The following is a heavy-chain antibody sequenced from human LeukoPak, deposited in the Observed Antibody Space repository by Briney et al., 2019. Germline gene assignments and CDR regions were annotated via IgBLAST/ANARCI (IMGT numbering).Heavy chain of an antibody. V-gene: IGHV1-69*06. J-gene: IGHJ4*02. D-gene: IGHD3-16*01. CDR3: ARVPPGEDYFDY. Sequence: SVKVSCKASGYTFTSYYMHWVRQAPGQGLEWMGGIIPIFGTANYAQKFQGRVTITADKSTSTAYMELSSLRSEDTAVYYCARVPPGEDYFDYWGQGTLVTVSS. CDR1: GYTFTSYY. CDR2: IIPIFGTA.